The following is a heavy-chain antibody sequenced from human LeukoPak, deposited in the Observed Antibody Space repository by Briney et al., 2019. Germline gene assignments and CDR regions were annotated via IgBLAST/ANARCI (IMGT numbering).Heavy chain of an antibody. CDR3: ARDHGATYYYDSSGYYYFDY. V-gene: IGHV1-46*01. D-gene: IGHD3-22*01. J-gene: IGHJ4*02. CDR1: GYTFTSYY. CDR2: INPSGGST. Sequence: ASVKVSCKASGYTFTSYYMHWVRQAPGQGLEWMGIINPSGGSTSYAQKFQGRVTMTRDTSTSTVYMELSSLRSEDTAVYYCARDHGATYYYDSSGYYYFDYWGQGTLVTVPS.